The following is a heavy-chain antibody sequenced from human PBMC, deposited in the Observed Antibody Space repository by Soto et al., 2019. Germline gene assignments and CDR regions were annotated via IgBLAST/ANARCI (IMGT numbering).Heavy chain of an antibody. CDR3: AKVFYYYDSSGYYYFDY. Sequence: GGSLRLSCAASGFTFSSYAVSWVRQAPGKGPEWISSISGSGSTLYYADSVKGRFTISRDNSKNTLYLQMSSLRAEDTAVYYCAKVFYYYDSSGYYYFDYWGQGTLVTVSS. J-gene: IGHJ4*02. D-gene: IGHD3-22*01. CDR1: GFTFSSYA. V-gene: IGHV3-23*01. CDR2: ISGSGSTL.